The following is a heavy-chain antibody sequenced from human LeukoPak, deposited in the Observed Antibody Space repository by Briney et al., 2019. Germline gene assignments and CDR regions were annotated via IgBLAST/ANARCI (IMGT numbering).Heavy chain of an antibody. CDR2: MYYSGST. CDR1: GGSISSTNYY. J-gene: IGHJ4*02. Sequence: SETLSLTCTVSGGSISSTNYYWGWIRQPPGKGLEWIGSMYYSGSTYYNPSLKSRVTMSVDTSKNQFSLKLSSMTSADTAVYYCARRLDCWGQGTLVTVSS. CDR3: ARRLDC. V-gene: IGHV4-39*07.